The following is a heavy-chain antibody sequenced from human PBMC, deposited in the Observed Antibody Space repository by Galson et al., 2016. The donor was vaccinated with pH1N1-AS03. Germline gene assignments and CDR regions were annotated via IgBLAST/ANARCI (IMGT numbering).Heavy chain of an antibody. D-gene: IGHD3-9*01. CDR2: TYLRSTWYH. CDR1: GDSVLSDSAA. CDR3: ARIRPHYDFLTGYYMGKNWFDP. V-gene: IGHV6-1*01. J-gene: IGHJ5*02. Sequence: ISGDSVLSDSAAWNWVRQSPSRGLEWLGRTYLRSTWYHDYAESMKSRIIINADTSKNQFSLKLSSVTAADTAMYNCARIRPHYDFLTGYYMGKNWFDPWGQGTLVTVSS.